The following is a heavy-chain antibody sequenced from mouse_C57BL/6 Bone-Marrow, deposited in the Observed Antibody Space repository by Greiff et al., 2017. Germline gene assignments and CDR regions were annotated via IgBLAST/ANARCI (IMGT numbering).Heavy chain of an antibody. J-gene: IGHJ3*01. V-gene: IGHV1-53*01. CDR2: INPSNGGT. Sequence: QVQLQQSGAELVKPGASVKLSCKASGYTFTSYYMYWVKQRPRQGLEWIGGINPSNGGTNFNEKFKGKATLTADKSSNTAYMQLSSLTSEDSAVYYCTRSGYGGFAYWGQGTLVTVSA. CDR3: TRSGYGGFAY. D-gene: IGHD1-1*02. CDR1: GYTFTSYY.